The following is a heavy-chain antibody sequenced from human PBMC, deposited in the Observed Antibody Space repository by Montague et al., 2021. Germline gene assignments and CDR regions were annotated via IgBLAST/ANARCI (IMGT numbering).Heavy chain of an antibody. V-gene: IGHV4-4*02. Sequence: SETLSLTCAVSGGSLSSSNWCSWVRPPPGKVLELIGEFYHSGSTNYNSPLKSRVTMSVDKSKSQFSLRLTSVTAADTAVYFCARYHVSIVTTTTSAYHYYGMDVWGQGTTVTVSS. CDR1: GGSLSSSNW. CDR2: FYHSGST. J-gene: IGHJ6*02. CDR3: ARYHVSIVTTTTSAYHYYGMDV. D-gene: IGHD5-12*01.